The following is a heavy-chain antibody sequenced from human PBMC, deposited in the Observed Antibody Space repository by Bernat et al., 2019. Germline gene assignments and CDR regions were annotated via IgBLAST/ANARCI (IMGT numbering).Heavy chain of an antibody. J-gene: IGHJ6*02. CDR1: GGSFSGYY. CDR2: INHSGST. CDR3: ARVPITMFGVDEVYYYYYYGMDV. Sequence: QVQLQQWGAGLLKPSETLSLTCAVYGGSFSGYYWSWIRQPPGKGLEWIGEINHSGSTNYNPSLKSRVTISVDTSKNQFSLKLSSVTAADTAVYYCARVPITMFGVDEVYYYYYYGMDVWGQGTTVTVSS. D-gene: IGHD3-3*01. V-gene: IGHV4-34*01.